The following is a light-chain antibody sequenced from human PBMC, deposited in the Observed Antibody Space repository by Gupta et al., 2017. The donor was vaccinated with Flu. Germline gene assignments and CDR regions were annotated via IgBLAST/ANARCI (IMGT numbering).Light chain of an antibody. V-gene: IGLV2-23*01. CDR1: SSDVGSYNL. Sequence: QSALPHPASVPGPLGQPITISCTGTSSDVGSYNLVSWYQQHPGKAPKLMIYEGSKRPSGVSNRFSGSKSGNTASLTISGLQAEDEADYYCCSYAGSSTFYVFGTGTKVTVL. CDR3: CSYAGSSTFYV. J-gene: IGLJ1*01. CDR2: EGS.